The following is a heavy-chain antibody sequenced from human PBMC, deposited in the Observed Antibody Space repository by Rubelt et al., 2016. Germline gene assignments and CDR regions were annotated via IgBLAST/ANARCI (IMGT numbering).Heavy chain of an antibody. J-gene: IGHJ4*02. CDR1: GASISSSSFY. CDR3: ARVCGTGRCVDY. V-gene: IGHV4-39*07. D-gene: IGHD1-1*01. Sequence: QLQLQESGPGLVKPSETLSLTCTVSGASISSSSFYWALIRQPPGKGLEWFGSINHSGTTYYNPSLKSRVTISVDTSRNQFSLWLSSVTAADTAVYYCARVCGTGRCVDYWGLGTLVTVSS. CDR2: INHSGTT.